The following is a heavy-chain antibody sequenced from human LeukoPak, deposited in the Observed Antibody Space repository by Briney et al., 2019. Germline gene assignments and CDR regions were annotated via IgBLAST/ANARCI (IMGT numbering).Heavy chain of an antibody. CDR2: ISGSGGST. J-gene: IGHJ4*02. Sequence: GGSLRLSCAASGFTFSSYAMSWVRQAPGKGLEWVSAISGSGGSTYYADSVKGRFTISRDNSKNTLYLQMNSLRAEDTAVYYCAKDGDVVPAAMGGKYYFDYWGQGALVTVSS. V-gene: IGHV3-23*01. CDR1: GFTFSSYA. CDR3: AKDGDVVPAAMGGKYYFDY. D-gene: IGHD2-2*01.